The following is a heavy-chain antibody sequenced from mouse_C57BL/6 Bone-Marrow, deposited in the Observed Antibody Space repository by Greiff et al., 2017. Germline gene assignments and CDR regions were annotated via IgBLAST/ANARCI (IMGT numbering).Heavy chain of an antibody. CDR2: FDPSDSYT. J-gene: IGHJ2*01. CDR3: AREGYYEAFDD. V-gene: IGHV1-59*01. D-gene: IGHD2-4*01. Sequence: QVQLQQPGAELVRPGTSVKLSCKASGYTFTSYWMHWVKQRPGQGLEWIGVFDPSDSYTNYNQKFKGKATLTVDTSSSTAYMQLSSRAYEDSAVYYCAREGYYEAFDDWGKGTTLTVSS. CDR1: GYTFTSYW.